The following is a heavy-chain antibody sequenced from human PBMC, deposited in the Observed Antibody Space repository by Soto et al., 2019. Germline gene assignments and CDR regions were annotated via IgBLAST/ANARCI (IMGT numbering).Heavy chain of an antibody. CDR1: GFTFSNAW. D-gene: IGHD6-19*01. J-gene: IGHJ4*02. Sequence: EVQLVESGGGLVKPGGSLRLSCAASGFTFSNAWMSWVRQGPGKGLEWVGLIKSKTYGETTDYSAPVKGRFTISRDDSKNTLYLQLNSQKNEDTAVYYCFHGSGWYDYWGQGTLVTVSS. V-gene: IGHV3-15*01. CDR2: IKSKTYGETT. CDR3: FHGSGWYDY.